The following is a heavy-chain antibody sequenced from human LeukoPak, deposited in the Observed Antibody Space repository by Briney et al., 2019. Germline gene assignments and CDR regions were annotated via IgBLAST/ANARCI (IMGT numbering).Heavy chain of an antibody. CDR3: ARDATKNDAFDI. CDR2: IYYSGST. J-gene: IGHJ3*02. CDR1: GGSISSYY. V-gene: IGHV4-59*01. Sequence: SETLPLTCTVSGGSISSYYWSWIRQPPGKGLEWIGYIYYSGSTNYNPSLKSRVTISVDTSKNQFSLKLSSVTAADTAVYYCARDATKNDAFDIWGQGTWSPSLQ.